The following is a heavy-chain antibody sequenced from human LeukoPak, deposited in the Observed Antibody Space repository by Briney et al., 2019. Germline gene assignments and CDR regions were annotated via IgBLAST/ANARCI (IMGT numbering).Heavy chain of an antibody. CDR2: ISGSGGRI. D-gene: IGHD6-13*01. J-gene: IGHJ4*02. Sequence: GGSLRLSCAASGFTFGDYYMTWIRQAPGTGLEWVSYISGSGGRIHYADSVKGRFTISRDNAKNLLYLQMNSLRAEDTAVYYCASSFAAAIDYWGQGTLVTVSS. V-gene: IGHV3-11*01. CDR1: GFTFGDYY. CDR3: ASSFAAAIDY.